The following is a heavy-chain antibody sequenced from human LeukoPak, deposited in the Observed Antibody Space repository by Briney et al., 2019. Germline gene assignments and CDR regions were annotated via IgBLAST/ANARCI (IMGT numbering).Heavy chain of an antibody. J-gene: IGHJ6*02. CDR2: INHSGST. CDR3: ARYRSGSVYYGMDV. CDR1: GGSFSGYY. V-gene: IGHV4-34*01. D-gene: IGHD6-19*01. Sequence: AETLSLTCAVYGGSFSGYYWGGIRQPPGKGLEGIGEINHSGSTNDNPSLKSRVTVSVDTTKNQFSLKLSSVTAADTAVYYCARYRSGSVYYGMDVWGQGTTVTVSS.